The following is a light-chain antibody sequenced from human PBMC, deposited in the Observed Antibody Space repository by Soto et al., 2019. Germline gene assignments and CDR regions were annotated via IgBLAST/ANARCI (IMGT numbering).Light chain of an antibody. J-gene: IGLJ2*01. Sequence: QSVLTQPPSASGSPGQSVTISCTGTSSDVGGYNYVSWYQQHPGRAPKLMIYEVIKRPSGVPDRFSGSKSGNTASLTVSGLQAGDEADYYCSSYAGSNNFVIFGGGTKVTVL. V-gene: IGLV2-8*01. CDR1: SSDVGGYNY. CDR3: SSYAGSNNFVI. CDR2: EVI.